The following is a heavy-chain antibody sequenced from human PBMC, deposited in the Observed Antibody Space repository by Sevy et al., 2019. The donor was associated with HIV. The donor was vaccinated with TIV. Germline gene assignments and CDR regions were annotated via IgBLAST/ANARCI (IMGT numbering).Heavy chain of an antibody. V-gene: IGHV4-30-2*01. D-gene: IGHD2-15*01. Sequence: SETLSLTCAVSGGSISSTDISCSWIGQAPGRGLEWIGFIHHAGSTYYNPSFQSRFTISVDRHRNEFSLKLSSVTAADTAVYYCARALRGGNIAFDVWGQGTMVTVSS. CDR1: GGSISSTDIS. CDR2: IHHAGST. J-gene: IGHJ3*01. CDR3: ARALRGGNIAFDV.